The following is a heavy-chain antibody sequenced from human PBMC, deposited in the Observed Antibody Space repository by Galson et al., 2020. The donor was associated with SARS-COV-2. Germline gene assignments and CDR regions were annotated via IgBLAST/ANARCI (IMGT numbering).Heavy chain of an antibody. V-gene: IGHV3-11*04. CDR3: ARERGYSYGVRNWFDP. Sequence: GSLRLSCAASGFTFTDYCMSWFRQAPGKGLEWLSFIYTSGNTIYYADSVRGRFTISRDNAKNSLYLQVNSLRAEDTAIYYCARERGYSYGVRNWFDPWGQGTLVTISS. CDR2: IYTSGNTI. D-gene: IGHD5-18*01. J-gene: IGHJ5*02. CDR1: GFTFTDYC.